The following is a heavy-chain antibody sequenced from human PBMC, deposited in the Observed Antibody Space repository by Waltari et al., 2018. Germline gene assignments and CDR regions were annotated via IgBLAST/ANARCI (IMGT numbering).Heavy chain of an antibody. V-gene: IGHV3-48*04. D-gene: IGHD1-1*01. CDR3: ARGFPFNSWAALLDY. CDR2: ISSSSSTI. Sequence: EEQLVESGGGLVQPGGSLRLSCAASGFTFSSYSMNWVRQAPGKGLEWVSYISSSSSTIYYADSVKGRFTISRDNAKNSLYLQMNSLRAEDTAVYYCARGFPFNSWAALLDYWGQGTLVTVSS. CDR1: GFTFSSYS. J-gene: IGHJ4*02.